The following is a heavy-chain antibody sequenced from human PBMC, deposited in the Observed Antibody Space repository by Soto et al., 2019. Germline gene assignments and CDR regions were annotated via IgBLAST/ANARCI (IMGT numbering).Heavy chain of an antibody. V-gene: IGHV3-30-3*01. J-gene: IGHJ6*02. CDR2: ISYDGSNK. Sequence: GGSLRLSCAASGFTFSSYAMHWVRQAPGKGLEWVAVISYDGSNKYYADSVKGRFTISRDNSKNTLYLQMNSLRAEDTAVYYCASNRRSGYDRYYYGMDVWGQGTTVTVSS. CDR1: GFTFSSYA. D-gene: IGHD5-12*01. CDR3: ASNRRSGYDRYYYGMDV.